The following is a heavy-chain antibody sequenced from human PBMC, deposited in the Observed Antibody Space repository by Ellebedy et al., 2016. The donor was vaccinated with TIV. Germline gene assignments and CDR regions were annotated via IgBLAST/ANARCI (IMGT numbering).Heavy chain of an antibody. CDR2: INSDGSST. CDR1: GFTFSSYW. Sequence: GESLKISCAASGFTFSSYWMHWVRQAPGKGLVWVSRINSDGSSTSYADSVKGRFTISRDNAKNTLYLQMNSLRAEDTAVYYCAREGPTYYYDSSGYSKAPAGDAFDIWGQGTMVTVSS. CDR3: AREGPTYYYDSSGYSKAPAGDAFDI. J-gene: IGHJ3*02. V-gene: IGHV3-74*01. D-gene: IGHD3-22*01.